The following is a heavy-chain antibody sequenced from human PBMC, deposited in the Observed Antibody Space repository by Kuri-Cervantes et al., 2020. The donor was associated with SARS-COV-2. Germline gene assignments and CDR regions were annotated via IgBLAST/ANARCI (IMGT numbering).Heavy chain of an antibody. CDR1: GFTFSGHW. V-gene: IGHV3-74*01. CDR3: AKDKDGGAVACY. D-gene: IGHD6-19*01. J-gene: IGHJ4*02. Sequence: GGSLRLSCAASGFTFSGHWIHWVRQAPGKGLVWVSRINPDGSYTNNADSVKGRFTISRGSSKNTLYLQMNSLRTEDTAVYYCAKDKDGGAVACYWGQGTLVTVSS. CDR2: INPDGSYT.